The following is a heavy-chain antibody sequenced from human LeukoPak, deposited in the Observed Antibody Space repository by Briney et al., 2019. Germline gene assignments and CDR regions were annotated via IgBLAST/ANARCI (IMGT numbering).Heavy chain of an antibody. V-gene: IGHV3-23*01. D-gene: IGHD5-24*01. CDR1: GFTLSNKI. Sequence: GGSLRLSCAASGFTLSNKIMSWVRQAPGKGLEWVSTIHGDGTIFYADSLKGRFTISRDNSSNTLYLQMNSLRVEDSALYYCAKEGWLSWGQGTLVTVSS. CDR3: AKEGWLS. CDR2: IHGDGTI. J-gene: IGHJ5*02.